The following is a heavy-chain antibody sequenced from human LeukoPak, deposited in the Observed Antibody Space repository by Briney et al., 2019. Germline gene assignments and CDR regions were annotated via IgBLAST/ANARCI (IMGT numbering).Heavy chain of an antibody. CDR3: ARDERRTYDFWSGSYQREYYSSGMDV. Sequence: SETLSLTCTVSGGPVSSANYYWSWIRQPPGKGLEWIGYIYYSGTANYNPSLKSRVTISVDTSKNQFSLKLNSVTAADTAVYYCARDERRTYDFWSGSYQREYYSSGMDVWGQGTTVTVSS. CDR2: IYYSGTA. CDR1: GGPVSSANYY. V-gene: IGHV4-61*01. J-gene: IGHJ6*02. D-gene: IGHD3-3*01.